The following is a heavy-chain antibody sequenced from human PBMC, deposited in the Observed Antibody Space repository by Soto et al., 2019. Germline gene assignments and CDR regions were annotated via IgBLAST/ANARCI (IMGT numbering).Heavy chain of an antibody. CDR2: IKQDGSEK. J-gene: IGHJ5*02. V-gene: IGHV3-7*01. CDR1: GFTFSDYW. D-gene: IGHD3-16*01. Sequence: EAQLVESGGGLVQPGGSLRVSCAVSGFTFSDYWMSWVRQAPGKGLEWVAKIKQDGSEKDYVDSVKGRFTISRDNANNLLYLHMYSSRVEDTAIYYCARGGRDAYDWFDPWGQGTLVTVSS. CDR3: ARGGRDAYDWFDP.